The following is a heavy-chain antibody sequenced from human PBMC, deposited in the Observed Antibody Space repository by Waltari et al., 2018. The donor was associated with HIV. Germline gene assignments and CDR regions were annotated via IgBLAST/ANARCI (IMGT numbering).Heavy chain of an antibody. D-gene: IGHD2-21*02. CDR3: AREGRACGGDCYYNWFDP. J-gene: IGHJ5*02. Sequence: QVQLQESGPGLVKPSETLSLTCTVSGGSISSYYWSWIRQPPGKGLEWIGYIYYSGSTNYNPSLKSRVTISVDTSKNQFSLKLSSVTAADTAVYYCAREGRACGGDCYYNWFDPWGQGTLVTVSS. V-gene: IGHV4-59*01. CDR1: GGSISSYY. CDR2: IYYSGST.